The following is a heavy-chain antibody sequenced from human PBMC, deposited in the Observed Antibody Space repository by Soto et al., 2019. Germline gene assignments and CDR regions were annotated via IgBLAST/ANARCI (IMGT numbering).Heavy chain of an antibody. CDR1: GFAFSHYW. V-gene: IGHV3-74*01. Sequence: GGPLRLSCTASGFAFSHYWMHWVRQAPGKGLMWVSGINGDGSATTYADSVKGRFTISRDNDKNTLYLQMNSLRAEDTAVYYCVRSDWFDPWGQGTLVTVSS. CDR2: INGDGSAT. J-gene: IGHJ5*02. CDR3: VRSDWFDP.